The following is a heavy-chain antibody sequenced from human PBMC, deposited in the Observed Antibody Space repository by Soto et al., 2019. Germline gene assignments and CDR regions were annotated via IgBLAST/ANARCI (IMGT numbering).Heavy chain of an antibody. V-gene: IGHV4-34*01. CDR3: ARGRIWLLWFGESDGFDY. D-gene: IGHD3-10*01. CDR1: GGSFSGYY. Sequence: PSETLSLTCAVYGGSFSGYYWSWIRQPPGKGLEWIGEINHSGSTNYNPSLKSRVTISVDTSKNQFSLKLSSVTAADTAVYYCARGRIWLLWFGESDGFDYWGQGTPVTVSS. J-gene: IGHJ4*02. CDR2: INHSGST.